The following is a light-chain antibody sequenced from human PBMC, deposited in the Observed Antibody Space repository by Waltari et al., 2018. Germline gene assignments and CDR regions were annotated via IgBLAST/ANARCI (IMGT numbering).Light chain of an antibody. Sequence: TCRASQSISNCLALYQQKPGKAPKFLIYKTSNLESGVPSRFSGSGSGTEFTLTISSLQPDDFATYYCQQYNVYALTFGGGTKVDIK. V-gene: IGKV1-5*03. CDR2: KTS. CDR3: QQYNVYALT. J-gene: IGKJ4*01. CDR1: QSISNC.